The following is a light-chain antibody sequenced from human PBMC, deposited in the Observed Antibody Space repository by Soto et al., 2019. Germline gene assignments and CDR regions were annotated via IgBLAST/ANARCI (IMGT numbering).Light chain of an antibody. CDR1: ESLVYSDGNIY. Sequence: VVLTQSPLSLPVTLLEPSSICFCSIESLVYSDGNIYLNWFQQRPGQSPRRLIYKVSNRDSGVPDRFSGSGSGTDFTLKISRVEAEDVGVYYCMQGTHWPPSFGQGTKVDIK. V-gene: IGKV2-30*01. CDR3: MQGTHWPPS. J-gene: IGKJ1*01. CDR2: KVS.